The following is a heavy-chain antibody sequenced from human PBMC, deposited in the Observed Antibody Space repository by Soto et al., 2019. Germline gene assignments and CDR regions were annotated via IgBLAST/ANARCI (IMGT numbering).Heavy chain of an antibody. V-gene: IGHV3-30*18. CDR2: ISYDGSNK. CDR3: AKDAGTTNVLRFLEWLPKGYYYGMDV. CDR1: GFTFSSYG. Sequence: SLRLSCAASGFTFSSYGMHWVRQAPGKGLEWVAVISYDGSNKYYADSVKGRFTISRDNSKNTLYLQMNSLRAEDTAVYYCAKDAGTTNVLRFLEWLPKGYYYGMDVWGQGTTVTVSS. D-gene: IGHD3-3*01. J-gene: IGHJ6*02.